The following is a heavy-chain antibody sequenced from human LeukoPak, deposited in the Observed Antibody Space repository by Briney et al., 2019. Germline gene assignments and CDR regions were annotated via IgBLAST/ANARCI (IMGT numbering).Heavy chain of an antibody. J-gene: IGHJ6*02. D-gene: IGHD1-26*01. Sequence: GGSLRLSCAASGFTFSSYAMHWVRQAPGKGLEYVSAISSNGGSTYYANSVKGRFTISRDNSKNTLYLQMGSLRAEDMAVYYCARGPLVGATDYYGMDVWGQGTTATVSS. CDR2: ISSNGGST. CDR1: GFTFSSYA. V-gene: IGHV3-64*01. CDR3: ARGPLVGATDYYGMDV.